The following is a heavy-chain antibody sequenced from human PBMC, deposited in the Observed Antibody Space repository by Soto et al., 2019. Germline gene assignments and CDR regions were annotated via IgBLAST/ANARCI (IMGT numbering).Heavy chain of an antibody. V-gene: IGHV1-3*01. Sequence: QVELVQSGAEVKKPGASVKVSCKASGYIFTSYGMHWVRQAPGQRLEWMGWINAGNGYTKYSQKFQGRVTITRDTSASTAYMELSCLTSEDTAVYYCARAYYISGLHKYAFDIWGQGTMVTVSS. J-gene: IGHJ3*02. D-gene: IGHD6-19*01. CDR3: ARAYYISGLHKYAFDI. CDR2: INAGNGYT. CDR1: GYIFTSYG.